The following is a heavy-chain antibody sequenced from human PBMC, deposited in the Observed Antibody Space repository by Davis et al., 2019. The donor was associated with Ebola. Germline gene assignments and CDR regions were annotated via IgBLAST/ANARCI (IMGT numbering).Heavy chain of an antibody. J-gene: IGHJ4*02. Sequence: GESLKISCAVSGFTFSSYAMHWVRQAPGKGLEYVSGISSNGGSTYYGNSVKGRFTIARANSKNTLYLQMDSLRAEDMAVYYCARDAGYSGSSYFDYWGQGTLVTVSS. CDR3: ARDAGYSGSSYFDY. CDR2: ISSNGGST. CDR1: GFTFSSYA. V-gene: IGHV3-64*01. D-gene: IGHD1-26*01.